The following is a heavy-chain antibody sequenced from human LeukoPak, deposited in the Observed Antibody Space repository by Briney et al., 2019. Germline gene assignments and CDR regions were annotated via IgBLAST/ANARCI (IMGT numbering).Heavy chain of an antibody. CDR2: KSYDGGNE. CDR1: GFTFTIYA. Sequence: PGGSLRLSCAASGFTFTIYAMDWVRQAPGKGLEWVAAKSYDGGNEYYTDSVKGRFTMSRDNSKNTLYLQMNSLRVEDTAVYYCARVRVGATTGDTFDIWGQGTMVTVAS. V-gene: IGHV3-30-3*01. J-gene: IGHJ3*02. D-gene: IGHD1-26*01. CDR3: ARVRVGATTGDTFDI.